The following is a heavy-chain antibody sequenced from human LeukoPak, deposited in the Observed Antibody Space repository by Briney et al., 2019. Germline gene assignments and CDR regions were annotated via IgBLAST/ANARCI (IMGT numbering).Heavy chain of an antibody. CDR3: AGVGVRGVIIRRAHFDC. CDR2: INPNSGGT. V-gene: IGHV1-2*02. Sequence: ASVKVSCKASGYTFTGYYMHWVRQAPGQGLEWMGWINPNSGGTNYAQKFQGRVTMTRDTSISTAYMELSRLRSDDTAVYYCAGVGVRGVIIRRAHFDCWGQGTLVTVSS. CDR1: GYTFTGYY. J-gene: IGHJ4*02. D-gene: IGHD3-10*01.